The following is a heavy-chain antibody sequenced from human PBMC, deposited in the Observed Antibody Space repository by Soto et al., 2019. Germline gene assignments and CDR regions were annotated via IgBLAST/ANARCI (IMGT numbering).Heavy chain of an antibody. J-gene: IGHJ4*02. CDR2: IIPILGIA. V-gene: IGHV1-69*02. Sequence: QVQLVQSGAEVKKPGASVKVSCKASGGTFSSYTISWVRQAPGQGLEWMGRIIPILGIANYAQKFQGRVTITADKATSTADMELTSLRSEDTAVYYCSMEYCSSTSCYRDYLGQGSLGTVS. CDR3: SMEYCSSTSCYRDY. CDR1: GGTFSSYT. D-gene: IGHD2-2*02.